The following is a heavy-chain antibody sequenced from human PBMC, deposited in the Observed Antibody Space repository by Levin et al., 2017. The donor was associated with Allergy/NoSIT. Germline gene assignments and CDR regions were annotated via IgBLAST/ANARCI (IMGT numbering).Heavy chain of an antibody. V-gene: IGHV3-30*18. CDR1: GFTFSSYG. CDR2: ISYDGSNK. Sequence: GGSLRLSCAASGFTFSSYGMHWVRQAPGKGLEWVAVISYDGSNKYYADSVKGRFTISRDNSKNTLYLQMNSLRAEDTAVYYCAKSNQQLVPDAFDSWGQGTMVTVSS. D-gene: IGHD6-13*01. CDR3: AKSNQQLVPDAFDS. J-gene: IGHJ3*02.